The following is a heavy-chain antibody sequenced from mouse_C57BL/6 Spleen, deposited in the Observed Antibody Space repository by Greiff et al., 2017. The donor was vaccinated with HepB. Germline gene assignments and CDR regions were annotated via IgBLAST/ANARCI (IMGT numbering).Heavy chain of an antibody. V-gene: IGHV1-50*01. J-gene: IGHJ2*01. CDR1: GYTFTSYW. Sequence: QVQLQQPGAELVKPGASVKLSCKASGYTFTSYWMQWVKQRPGQGLEWIGEIDTSDSYTNYNQKFKGKATLTVDTSSSTAYMQLSSLTSEDSAVYYCAREGKGDYFDYWGQGTTLTVSS. CDR3: AREGKGDYFDY. CDR2: IDTSDSYT.